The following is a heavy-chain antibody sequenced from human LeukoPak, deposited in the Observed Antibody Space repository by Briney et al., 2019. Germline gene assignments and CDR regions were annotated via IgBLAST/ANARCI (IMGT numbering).Heavy chain of an antibody. Sequence: GGSLRLSCAASGFTFSSFSMNWVRQAPGKGLEWVSHIPSGSDPIYYADSVKGRFTISRDNAKNSLYLEMNSLRAEDSAVYFCVRDRSGSYPYYFDFWGQGTLVTASS. D-gene: IGHD1-26*01. CDR3: VRDRSGSYPYYFDF. CDR1: GFTFSSFS. J-gene: IGHJ4*02. V-gene: IGHV3-48*04. CDR2: IPSGSDPI.